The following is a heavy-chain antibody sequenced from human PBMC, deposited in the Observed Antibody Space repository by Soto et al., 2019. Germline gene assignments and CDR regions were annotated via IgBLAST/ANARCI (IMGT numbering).Heavy chain of an antibody. J-gene: IGHJ6*02. D-gene: IGHD4-17*01. CDR1: GFTFSSYG. CDR2: IWYDGSNK. Sequence: GESLKISCAASGFTFSSYGMHWVRQAPGKGLEWVAVIWYDGSNKYYADSVKGRFTISRDNSKNTLYLQMNSLRAEDTAVYYCARDTVTYYYYYGMDVWGQGTTVTVSS. V-gene: IGHV3-33*01. CDR3: ARDTVTYYYYYGMDV.